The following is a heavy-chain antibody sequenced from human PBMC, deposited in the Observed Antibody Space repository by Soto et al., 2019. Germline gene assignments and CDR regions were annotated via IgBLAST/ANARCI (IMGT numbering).Heavy chain of an antibody. CDR3: ASFPIAAAGNYYYYMDV. Sequence: HPGGSLRLSCAASGFTFSSYDMHWVRQATGKGLEWVSAIGTAGDTYYPGSVKGRFTISRENAKNSLYLQMNSLRAGDTAVYYCASFPIAAAGNYYYYMDVWGKGITVTVSS. J-gene: IGHJ6*03. CDR1: GFTFSSYD. D-gene: IGHD6-13*01. V-gene: IGHV3-13*01. CDR2: IGTAGDT.